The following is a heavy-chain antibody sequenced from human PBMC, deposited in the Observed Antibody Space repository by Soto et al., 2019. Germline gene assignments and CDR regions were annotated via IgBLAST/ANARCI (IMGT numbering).Heavy chain of an antibody. CDR3: ARDHVRGYYDSSGYYYAATDH. CDR1: GYTFTSYG. J-gene: IGHJ4*02. Sequence: ASVKVSCKASGYTFTSYGISWVRQAPGQGLEWMGWISAYNGNTNYAQKLQGRVTMTTDTSTSTAYMELRSLRSDDTAVYYCARDHVRGYYDSSGYYYAATDHWGQGTLVNVSS. D-gene: IGHD3-22*01. CDR2: ISAYNGNT. V-gene: IGHV1-18*04.